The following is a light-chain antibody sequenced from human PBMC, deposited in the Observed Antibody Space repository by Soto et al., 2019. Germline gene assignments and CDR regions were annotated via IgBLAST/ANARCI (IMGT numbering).Light chain of an antibody. Sequence: DIQMTQSPSSLSASVGDRVTITCQASQDISNYLNWYQQKTGKAPKLLIYDASNLETGVPSRFSGSGSGTDFTFTISSLQPEDIAKYYCQQYDNLSFTFGPGTKVDIK. CDR2: DAS. J-gene: IGKJ3*01. V-gene: IGKV1-33*01. CDR1: QDISNY. CDR3: QQYDNLSFT.